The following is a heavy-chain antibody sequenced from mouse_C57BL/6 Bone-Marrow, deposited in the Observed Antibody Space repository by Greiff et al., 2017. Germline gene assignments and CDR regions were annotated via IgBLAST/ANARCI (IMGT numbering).Heavy chain of an antibody. V-gene: IGHV1-64*01. CDR3: ARSDYYGSRPFAY. CDR2: IHPNSGST. Sequence: QVQLQQPGAELVKPGASVKLSCKASGYTFTSYWMHWVKQRPGQGLEWIGMIHPNSGSTNYNEKFKGKATLTVDKSSSTAYMQLSSLTSEDSAVYYCARSDYYGSRPFAYWGQGTLVTVSA. J-gene: IGHJ3*01. D-gene: IGHD1-1*01. CDR1: GYTFTSYW.